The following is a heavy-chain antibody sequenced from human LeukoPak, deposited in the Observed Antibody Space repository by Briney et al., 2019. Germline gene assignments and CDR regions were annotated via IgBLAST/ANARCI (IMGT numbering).Heavy chain of an antibody. D-gene: IGHD6-13*01. Sequence: SQTLSLTCTVSGGSICSGGYYWRWIRQHPGKGLEWIVFIYYSGSTYYNPSLKSRVTISVDTSKNQCSLTLSSVTAADTAVYYCGRIYSSSWYADYWGQGTLVTVS. J-gene: IGHJ4*02. CDR2: IYYSGST. CDR3: GRIYSSSWYADY. CDR1: GGSICSGGYY. V-gene: IGHV4-31*03.